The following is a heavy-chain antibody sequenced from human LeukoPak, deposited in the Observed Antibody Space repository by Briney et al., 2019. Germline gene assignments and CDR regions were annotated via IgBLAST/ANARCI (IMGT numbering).Heavy chain of an antibody. CDR2: IIPIFGTA. D-gene: IGHD2-2*01. CDR1: GYTFKSYD. Sequence: SVKVSCKASGYTFKSYDINWVRQATGQGLEWMGGIIPIFGTANYAQKFQGRVTITADESTSTAYMELSSLRSEDTAVYYCARVIGYCSSTSCYYYYYYYMDVWGKGTTVTVSS. J-gene: IGHJ6*03. V-gene: IGHV1-69*13. CDR3: ARVIGYCSSTSCYYYYYYYMDV.